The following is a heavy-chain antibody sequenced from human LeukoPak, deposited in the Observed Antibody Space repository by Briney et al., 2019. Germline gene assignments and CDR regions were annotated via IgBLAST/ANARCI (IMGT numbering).Heavy chain of an antibody. J-gene: IGHJ4*02. Sequence: SETLSLTCPVSGGSISSYYWSWIRQPPGKGLEWIGYIYYSGSINYNPSLKSRVTISVDTSKNQFSLKLSSVTATDTAVYYCARHNGYDSTLDYWGQGTLVTVSS. CDR3: ARHNGYDSTLDY. V-gene: IGHV4-59*08. CDR2: IYYSGSI. CDR1: GGSISSYY. D-gene: IGHD3-22*01.